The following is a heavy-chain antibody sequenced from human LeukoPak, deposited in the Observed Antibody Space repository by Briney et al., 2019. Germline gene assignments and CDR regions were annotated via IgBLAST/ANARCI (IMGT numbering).Heavy chain of an antibody. D-gene: IGHD3-16*02. CDR2: INGNGVT. CDR3: VRDELRTTYRFSWDP. J-gene: IGHJ5*02. Sequence: PSETLSLTCTVSGGSIGFYFWSWIRQSAGKGLEWIGRINGNGVTNYNPSLESRVTMPVDTSKSQFSLNLRSVTAADTSVYYCVRDELRTTYRFSWDPWGQGILVTV. V-gene: IGHV4-4*07. CDR1: GGSIGFYF.